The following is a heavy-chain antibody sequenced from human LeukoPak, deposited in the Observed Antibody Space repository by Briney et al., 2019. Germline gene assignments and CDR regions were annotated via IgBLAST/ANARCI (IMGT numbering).Heavy chain of an antibody. Sequence: SETPSLTCAVYGASFSGYYWSWLRQPPGKGLEWIGEINYSGSANYNPSLKSRVTISVDTSKNQFSLKVTSLTAADTAIYYCARGHRDIVVISAVYWNYWGQGTLVTVSS. CDR3: ARGHRDIVVISAVYWNY. J-gene: IGHJ4*02. CDR1: GASFSGYY. CDR2: INYSGSA. V-gene: IGHV4-34*01. D-gene: IGHD2-2*01.